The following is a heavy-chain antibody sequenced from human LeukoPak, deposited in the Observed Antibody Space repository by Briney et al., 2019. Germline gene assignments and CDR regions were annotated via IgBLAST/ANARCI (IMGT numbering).Heavy chain of an antibody. V-gene: IGHV4-61*01. CDR2: IYYSGST. J-gene: IGHJ4*02. CDR1: GGSVRSDSYY. CDR3: ARDRGTTWAYYFDY. Sequence: PSGTLSLTCTVSGGSVRSDSYYWTWIRQPPGKGLGWIGYIYYSGSTNYNPSLKSRVTMPVDTSKNQFSLKLSSVTAADTAVYYWARDRGTTWAYYFDYWGQGTLVTVSS. D-gene: IGHD1-1*01.